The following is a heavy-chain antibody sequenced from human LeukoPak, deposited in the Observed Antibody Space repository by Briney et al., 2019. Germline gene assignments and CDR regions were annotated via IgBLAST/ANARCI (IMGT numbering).Heavy chain of an antibody. Sequence: ASVKVSCKASGYTFTTYTMHWVRQAPGQRLEWMGWINAGNGNTKYSQKFQGRVTITRDTSASTTYMDLSSLRSEDTAVYYCAREIDRDGYNRFFDYWGQGILVTVSS. J-gene: IGHJ4*02. D-gene: IGHD5-24*01. V-gene: IGHV1-3*01. CDR2: INAGNGNT. CDR1: GYTFTTYT. CDR3: AREIDRDGYNRFFDY.